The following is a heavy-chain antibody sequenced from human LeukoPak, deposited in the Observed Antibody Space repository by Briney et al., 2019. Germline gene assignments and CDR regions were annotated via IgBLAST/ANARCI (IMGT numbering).Heavy chain of an antibody. CDR1: GFIFNNYG. J-gene: IGHJ5*02. CDR3: AKGNSGYFADL. Sequence: PGGSLRLSCSASGFIFNNYGLMWVRPAPGKGLEWVSAISNDGGGTTYADFVKGRFTISRDNSKNTLSLQMNSLRPEDTALYYCAKGNSGYFADLWGQGTVVTVSS. V-gene: IGHV3-23*01. D-gene: IGHD3-22*01. CDR2: ISNDGGGT.